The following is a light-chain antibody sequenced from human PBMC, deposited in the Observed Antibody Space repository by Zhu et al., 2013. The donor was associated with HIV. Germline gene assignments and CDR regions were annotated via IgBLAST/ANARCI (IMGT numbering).Light chain of an antibody. CDR2: GNN. V-gene: IGLV1-40*01. CDR3: QSYDSSLRTWV. Sequence: QSVLTQPPSVSGAPGQRVAISCAGSSSNIGAGYDVHWYQQLPGTAPKLLIFGNNNRPSGVPDRISASKSGTSASLAITGLQAEDETDYYCQSYDSSLRTWVFGTGTRVTVL. J-gene: IGLJ1*01. CDR1: SSNIGAGYD.